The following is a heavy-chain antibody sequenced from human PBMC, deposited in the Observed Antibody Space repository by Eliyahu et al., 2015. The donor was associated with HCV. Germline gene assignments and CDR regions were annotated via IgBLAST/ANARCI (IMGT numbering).Heavy chain of an antibody. CDR3: ARVVWGAKHFEGVNWFDP. Sequence: QVQLVQSGAEVKKPGASVKVSCKASGYTFTGYXMHWVRQAPGQGLEWMGWINPNSGGTNYAQKFQGRVTMTRDTSISTAYMELSRLRSDDTAVYYCARVVWGAKHFEGVNWFDPWGQGTLVTVSS. D-gene: IGHD2-8*01. CDR1: GYTFTGYX. V-gene: IGHV1-2*02. CDR2: INPNSGGT. J-gene: IGHJ5*02.